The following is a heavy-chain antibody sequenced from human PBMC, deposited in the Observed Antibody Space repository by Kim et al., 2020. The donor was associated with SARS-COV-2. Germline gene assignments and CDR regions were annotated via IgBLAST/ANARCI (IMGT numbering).Heavy chain of an antibody. J-gene: IGHJ4*02. V-gene: IGHV3-21*01. CDR3: ARRSGYTYFHPDH. D-gene: IGHD5-18*01. Sequence: GGSLRLSCVASGFTFSTYTMMWVRQAPGKGLEWVSSISGTGWNIFYADSLKGRISISRDNPRNSLVLQVYSLRAEDTAVYFCARRSGYTYFHPDHWGQGT. CDR2: ISGTGWNI. CDR1: GFTFSTYT.